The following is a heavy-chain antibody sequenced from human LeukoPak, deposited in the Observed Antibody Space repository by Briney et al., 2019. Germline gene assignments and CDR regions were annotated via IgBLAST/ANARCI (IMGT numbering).Heavy chain of an antibody. D-gene: IGHD3-22*01. CDR3: AKRSYFGSSGFFYFDY. CDR2: VSGSGDNT. Sequence: GGSLRLSCAASGFTFSSYAMSWVRQAPGKGLEWVSGVSGSGDNTYYADSVKGRFTISRDNSKNTLYVQVNSLGTEDTAAYYCAKRSYFGSSGFFYFDYWGQGTLVTVSS. J-gene: IGHJ4*02. V-gene: IGHV3-23*01. CDR1: GFTFSSYA.